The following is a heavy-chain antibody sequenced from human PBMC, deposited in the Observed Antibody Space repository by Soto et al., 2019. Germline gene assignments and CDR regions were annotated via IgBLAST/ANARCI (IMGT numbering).Heavy chain of an antibody. CDR2: INPSGGST. CDR1: GSTFTSDY. J-gene: IGHJ6*02. V-gene: IGHV1-46*01. D-gene: IGHD1-26*01. CDR3: ARGGSMWDYYYYYGMDV. Sequence: WVSVTVSCKASGSTFTSDYMHWVRQAPGQGLEWMGIINPSGGSTSYAQRFQGRVTMTRDTSTSTVYMELSSLRSEDTAVYYCARGGSMWDYYYYYGMDVWGQGTTVTVSS.